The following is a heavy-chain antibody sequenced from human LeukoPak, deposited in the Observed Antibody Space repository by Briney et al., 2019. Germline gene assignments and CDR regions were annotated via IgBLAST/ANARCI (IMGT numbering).Heavy chain of an antibody. CDR3: AKFGVSGYYYDSSGYYYEAGDAFDI. CDR2: IRYDGSNK. V-gene: IGHV3-30*02. CDR1: GFTFSSYG. Sequence: GGSLRLSCAASGFTFSSYGMHWVRQAPGKGLEWVAFIRYDGSNKYYADSVKGRFTISRDNSKNTLYLQMNSLRAEDTAVHYCAKFGVSGYYYDSSGYYYEAGDAFDIWGQGTMVTVSS. D-gene: IGHD3-22*01. J-gene: IGHJ3*02.